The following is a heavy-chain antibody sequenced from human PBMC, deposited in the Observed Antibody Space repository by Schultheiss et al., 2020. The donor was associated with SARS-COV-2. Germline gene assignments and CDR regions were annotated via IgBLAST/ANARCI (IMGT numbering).Heavy chain of an antibody. D-gene: IGHD1-26*01. CDR3: AKVWDQEKYYFDY. CDR2: ISSSSSYI. V-gene: IGHV3-21*01. Sequence: GGSLRLSCAASGFTFSSYSMNWVRQAPGKGLEWVSSISSSSSYIYYADSVKGRFTISRDNAKNSLYLQMNSLRAEDTAVYYCAKVWDQEKYYFDYWGQGTLVTVSS. J-gene: IGHJ4*02. CDR1: GFTFSSYS.